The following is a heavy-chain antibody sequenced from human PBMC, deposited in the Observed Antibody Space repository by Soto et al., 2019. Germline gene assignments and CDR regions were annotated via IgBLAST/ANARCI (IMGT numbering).Heavy chain of an antibody. J-gene: IGHJ4*02. CDR3: ARDRDIVVVTGILMW. V-gene: IGHV3-33*01. CDR2: IWNDGNDK. CDR1: GFNFSNYG. Sequence: QVQLVESGGGVVQPGRSLRLSCVATGFNFSNYGMQWVRQTPGKGLEWVAVIWNDGNDKSYVDSVKGRFTISRDNSKNTLYLEMSSLRAEDTAVYYCARDRDIVVVTGILMWWGQGTLVTVSS. D-gene: IGHD2-21*02.